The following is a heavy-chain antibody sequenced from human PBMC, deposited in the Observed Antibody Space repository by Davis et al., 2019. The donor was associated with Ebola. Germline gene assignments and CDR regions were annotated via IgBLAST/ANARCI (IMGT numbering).Heavy chain of an antibody. Sequence: GESLKISCAASGFTFSSCAMSWVRQAPGKGLEWVSTISVRGDNTYYADSVRGRFTISRDNSRNTLYLQMNSLRPEDTALYYCARVSSGWEFGASDVWGQGTVVTVSS. CDR3: ARVSSGWEFGASDV. D-gene: IGHD6-19*01. CDR1: GFTFSSCA. V-gene: IGHV3-23*01. J-gene: IGHJ3*01. CDR2: ISVRGDNT.